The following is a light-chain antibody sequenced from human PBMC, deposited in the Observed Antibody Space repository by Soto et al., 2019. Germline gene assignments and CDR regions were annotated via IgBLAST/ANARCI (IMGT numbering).Light chain of an antibody. V-gene: IGKV3-20*01. CDR1: QSVSRNY. J-gene: IGKJ5*01. Sequence: EIVLTQSPCTLSLSPGERATLSCRASQSVSRNYLAWFQKKPGQAPRLLIYDASTMATGIPDKFGGSGSGTDFTLTISRLEPEDFAVYFCQQYFTSPITFGQGTRLEIK. CDR3: QQYFTSPIT. CDR2: DAS.